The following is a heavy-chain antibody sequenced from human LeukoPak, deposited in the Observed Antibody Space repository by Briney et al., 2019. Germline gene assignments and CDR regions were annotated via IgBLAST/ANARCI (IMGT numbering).Heavy chain of an antibody. CDR1: GFTFSSYG. V-gene: IGHV3-30*02. D-gene: IGHD6-25*01. CDR3: AKDRGTSLCDAFDI. CDR2: IRYDGNNK. Sequence: GGSLRLSCAASGFTFSSYGMHWVRQAPGKGLEWVAFIRYDGNNKYYADSVKGRFTISRDNSKNTLYLQMNSLRAEDTAIYYCAKDRGTSLCDAFDIWGQGTMVTVSS. J-gene: IGHJ3*02.